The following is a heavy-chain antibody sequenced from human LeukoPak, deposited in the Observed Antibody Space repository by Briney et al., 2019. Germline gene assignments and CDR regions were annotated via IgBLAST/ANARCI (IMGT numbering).Heavy chain of an antibody. V-gene: IGHV3-53*01. J-gene: IGHJ4*02. CDR1: GFTVSSNY. CDR2: IYSGGST. CDR3: ARAAYDSSGFTANHDY. D-gene: IGHD3-22*01. Sequence: GGSLRLSCAASGFTVSSNYMSWVRQAPGKGLEWVSVIYSGGSTYYADSVRGRFTISRDNSKNTLYLQMNSLGAEDTAVYYCARAAYDSSGFTANHDYWGQGTLVTVSS.